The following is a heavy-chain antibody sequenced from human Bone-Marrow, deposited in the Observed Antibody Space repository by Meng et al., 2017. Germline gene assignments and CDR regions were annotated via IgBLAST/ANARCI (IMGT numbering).Heavy chain of an antibody. D-gene: IGHD3-9*01. J-gene: IGHJ6*02. CDR2: IKSKTDGGTT. Sequence: GGSLRLSCAASGFTFSNAWMSWVRQAPGKGLEWVGRIKSKTDGGTTDYAAPVKGRCTISRDDSKNTLYLQMNSLKTEDTIVYYCTTAPSYYDILTGYYSYYCYGKDYWGQGTTVTVSS. CDR3: TTAPSYYDILTGYYSYYCYGKDY. V-gene: IGHV3-15*01. CDR1: GFTFSNAW.